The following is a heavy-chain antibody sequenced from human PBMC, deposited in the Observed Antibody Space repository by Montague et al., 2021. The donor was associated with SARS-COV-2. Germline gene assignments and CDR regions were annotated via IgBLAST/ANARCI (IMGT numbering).Heavy chain of an antibody. V-gene: IGHV3-23*01. CDR1: GFISTNYG. Sequence: SLRLCCAASGFISTNYGMNWVRRAPGKGLESVAGISGFGGGTYYSDSVKGRFTISRATSNSTLFLQMDGLRAEDMAIYYCAKSFSGTRNWFDIWGQGTLVTVSS. CDR3: AKSFSGTRNWFDI. D-gene: IGHD1-14*01. CDR2: ISGFGGGT. J-gene: IGHJ5*02.